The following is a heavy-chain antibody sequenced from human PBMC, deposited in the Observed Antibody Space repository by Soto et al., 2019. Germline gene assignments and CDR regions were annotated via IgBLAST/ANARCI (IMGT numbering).Heavy chain of an antibody. CDR1: AFTFSSYA. V-gene: IGHV3-23*01. D-gene: IGHD2-15*01. CDR3: AKARASDSPGSEQDS. Sequence: GGSLRLSCAASAFTFSSYAMSWVRQAPGKGLEWVSAVSGSGDSTYYADSVKGRFTISRDNSKNTLYLQMNSLRAEDTAVYYCAKARASDSPGSEQDSRAQEHRLPISS. CDR2: VSGSGDST. J-gene: IGHJ4*02.